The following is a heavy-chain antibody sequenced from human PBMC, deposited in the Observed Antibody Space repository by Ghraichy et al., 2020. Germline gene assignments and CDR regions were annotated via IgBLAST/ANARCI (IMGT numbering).Heavy chain of an antibody. Sequence: GGSLRLSCVASGFTFKSYAMSWVRQSPGKGLEWVSSVNAGGTTSHYADSVRGRFTISRDNSQKTLYLQMNGLRVDDTAVYYCAKEAVDYEIGNYFYYGMDVGGQGTSVTVS. V-gene: IGHV3-23*01. J-gene: IGHJ6*02. CDR3: AKEAVDYEIGNYFYYGMDV. CDR2: VNAGGTTS. CDR1: GFTFKSYA. D-gene: IGHD4-17*01.